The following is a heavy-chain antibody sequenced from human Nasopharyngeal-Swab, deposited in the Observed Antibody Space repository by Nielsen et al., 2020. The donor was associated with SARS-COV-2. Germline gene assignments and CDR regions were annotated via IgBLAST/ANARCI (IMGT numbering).Heavy chain of an antibody. J-gene: IGHJ4*02. Sequence: ASVKVSCKASGYTFTSYTMHWVRQAPGQRLGWMGWINAGNGNTKYSQKFQGRVTITRDTSASTAYMELSSLRSDDTAVYYCARDLRSTLYYFELWGQGTPVTVSS. CDR3: ARDLRSTLYYFEL. V-gene: IGHV1-3*01. CDR1: GYTFTSYT. CDR2: INAGNGNT. D-gene: IGHD3-22*01.